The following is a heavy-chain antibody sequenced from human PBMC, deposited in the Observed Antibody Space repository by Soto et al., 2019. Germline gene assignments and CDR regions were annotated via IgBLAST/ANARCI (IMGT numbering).Heavy chain of an antibody. CDR1: GFTFSSYS. CDR3: ARSSGYEGWFDP. D-gene: IGHD3-22*01. V-gene: IGHV3-48*02. Sequence: EVQLVESGGGLVQPGGSLRLSCAASGFTFSSYSMIWVRQAPGKGLEWVSYISSRRSTIYYADSVKGRFTISRDNAKNSLYLQMNSLRDEDTAVYYCARSSGYEGWFDPWGQGTLVTVSS. CDR2: ISSRRSTI. J-gene: IGHJ5*02.